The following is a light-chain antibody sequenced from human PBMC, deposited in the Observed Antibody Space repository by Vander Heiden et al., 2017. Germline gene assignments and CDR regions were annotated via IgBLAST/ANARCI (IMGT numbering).Light chain of an antibody. CDR3: QHYDNSPPYT. CDR1: QIISNNY. Sequence: EIVLTQYPATLSLSPGDRATLSCGGSQIISNNYLAWYQQKPGLAPRLLIYEAYSRAAGIPDRFSGRGSGTDFTLTINRLEPEEFGIYYCQHYDNSPPYTFGQGTKLEIK. CDR2: EAY. J-gene: IGKJ2*01. V-gene: IGKV3D-20*01.